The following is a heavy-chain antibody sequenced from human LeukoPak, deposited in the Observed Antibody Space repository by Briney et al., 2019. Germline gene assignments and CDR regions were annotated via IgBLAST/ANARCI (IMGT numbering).Heavy chain of an antibody. CDR1: GVSISSGGYS. V-gene: IGHV4-30-2*01. CDR2: IYHSGST. J-gene: IGHJ3*02. D-gene: IGHD3-22*01. CDR3: AREAPSAKESLRAMIVVVADAFDI. Sequence: SETLSLTCAVSGVSISSGGYSWSWIRQPPGKGLEWIGYIYHSGSTYYNPSLKSRVTISVDRSKNQFSLKLSSVTAADTAVYYCAREAPSAKESLRAMIVVVADAFDIWGQGTMVTVSS.